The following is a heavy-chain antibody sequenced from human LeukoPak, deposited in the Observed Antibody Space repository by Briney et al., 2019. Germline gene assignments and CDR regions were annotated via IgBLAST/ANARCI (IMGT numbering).Heavy chain of an antibody. Sequence: SVKVSCKASGGTFSSYAISWVRQAPGQGLEWMGRIIPILGIANYAQKFQGRVTITADKSTSTAHMELSSLRSEDTAVYYCARDRGDGLLYYYYYGMDVWGQGTTVTVSS. J-gene: IGHJ6*02. V-gene: IGHV1-69*04. CDR3: ARDRGDGLLYYYYYGMDV. CDR1: GGTFSSYA. CDR2: IIPILGIA. D-gene: IGHD5-24*01.